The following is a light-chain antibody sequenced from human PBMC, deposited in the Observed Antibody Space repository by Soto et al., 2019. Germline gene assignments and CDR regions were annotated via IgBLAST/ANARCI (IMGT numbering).Light chain of an antibody. J-gene: IGKJ1*01. V-gene: IGKV3-20*01. Sequence: EIVMTQSPATLSVSPGERATLSCRASQSVSFNYLSWYQQKPGQAPRLLIFGASNRAAGIPDRFSGSGSGTDFTLTITRLEPEDLGVYYCQQYSGSPPWTFGQGTKVDIK. CDR3: QQYSGSPPWT. CDR2: GAS. CDR1: QSVSFNY.